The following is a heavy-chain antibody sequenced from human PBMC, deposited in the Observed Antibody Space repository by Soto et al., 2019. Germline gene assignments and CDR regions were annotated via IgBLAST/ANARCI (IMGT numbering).Heavy chain of an antibody. V-gene: IGHV1-46*01. J-gene: IGHJ3*02. CDR1: GYTFTSYY. CDR2: INPSGGST. D-gene: IGHD1-20*01. CDR3: ARDGLTGTPFGAFDI. Sequence: GASVKVSCKASGYTFTSYYMHWVRQAPGQGLEWMGIINPSGGSTSYAQKFQGRVTMTRDTSTSTVYMELSSLRSEDTAVYYCARDGLTGTPFGAFDIWGQGTMVTVSS.